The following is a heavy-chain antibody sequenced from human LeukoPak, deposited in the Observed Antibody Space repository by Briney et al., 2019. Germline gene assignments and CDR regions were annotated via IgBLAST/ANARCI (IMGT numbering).Heavy chain of an antibody. V-gene: IGHV1-18*01. CDR2: ISAYNGNT. CDR1: GYTFTTYG. Sequence: GASVKVSCKASGYTFTTYGLSWVRQAPGQGLEWMGWISAYNGNTNYAQKLQGRVTTTTDTSTSTAYMELRSLRSDDTAVYYCARDRSARPPDYWGQGTLVTVSS. CDR3: ARDRSARPPDY. J-gene: IGHJ4*02.